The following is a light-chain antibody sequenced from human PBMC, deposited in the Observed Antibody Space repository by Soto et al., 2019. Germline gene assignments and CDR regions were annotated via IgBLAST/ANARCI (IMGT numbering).Light chain of an antibody. J-gene: IGKJ2*01. V-gene: IGKV3-20*01. CDR1: QNVTSRY. CDR2: GAF. Sequence: EIVLTQSPGTLSLSPGERATLSCRASQNVTSRYLAWYQQKPGQAPRLLIFGAFSRATGIPDRFSGSGSGTVFTLNSSRLEPEDFAVYYCQHYGTSHTFGQGTKLE. CDR3: QHYGTSHT.